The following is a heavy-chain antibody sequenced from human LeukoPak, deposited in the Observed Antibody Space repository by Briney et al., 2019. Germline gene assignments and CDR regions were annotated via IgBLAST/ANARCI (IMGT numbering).Heavy chain of an antibody. V-gene: IGHV4-61*02. Sequence: SQTLSLTCTVSGGSISSGSYYWSWIRQPAGKGLEGIGRIYTSGSTNYNPSLKRRVTISVDTSKNQFSLTLSSVTAADTAVYYCARVAGSSWDHAYYYYYYMDVWGKGTTVTISS. CDR1: GGSISSGSYY. D-gene: IGHD6-13*01. J-gene: IGHJ6*03. CDR3: ARVAGSSWDHAYYYYYYMDV. CDR2: IYTSGST.